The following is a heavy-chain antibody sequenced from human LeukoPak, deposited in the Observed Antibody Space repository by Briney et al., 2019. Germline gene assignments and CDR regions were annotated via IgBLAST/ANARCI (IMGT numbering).Heavy chain of an antibody. D-gene: IGHD1-1*01. V-gene: IGHV3-7*01. Sequence: GGSLRLSCAASGFTFNTYWMNWVRQAPGERLEWVASMNQDGTEKYYVDSVKGRFTISRDNAKNSLYLQMDSLRAEDTAVYCCARDQGNGCFDPWGQGSLVTVSS. CDR2: MNQDGTEK. CDR1: GFTFNTYW. J-gene: IGHJ5*02. CDR3: ARDQGNGCFDP.